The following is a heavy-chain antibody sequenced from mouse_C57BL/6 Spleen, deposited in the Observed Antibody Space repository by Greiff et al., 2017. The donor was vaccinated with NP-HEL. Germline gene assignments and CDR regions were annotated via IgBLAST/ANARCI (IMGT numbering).Heavy chain of an antibody. CDR1: GYTFTSYW. CDR3: TREGDREVDGYFFDY. CDR2: IYPGNSDT. D-gene: IGHD2-3*01. V-gene: IGHV1-5*01. Sequence: VQLQQSGTVLARPGASVKMSCKTSGYTFTSYWMHWVKQRPGQGLEWIGAIYPGNSDTSYNQKFKGKAKLTAVTSASTAYMELSSLTNEDSAVYYCTREGDREVDGYFFDYWGQGTTLTVSS. J-gene: IGHJ2*01.